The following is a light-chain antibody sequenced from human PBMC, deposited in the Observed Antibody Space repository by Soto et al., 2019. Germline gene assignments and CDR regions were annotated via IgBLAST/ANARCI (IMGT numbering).Light chain of an antibody. CDR3: QQRDSWPLT. V-gene: IGKV3-11*01. Sequence: EIVLTQSPATLSLSPGERATLSCRASQSVSSDLAWYQQKPGQAPRLLIYDVSDRATGVPARFSGSGSGTDFTLTISSREHEDYAIYYCQQRDSWPLTFGGGTKVEIK. CDR1: QSVSSD. CDR2: DVS. J-gene: IGKJ4*01.